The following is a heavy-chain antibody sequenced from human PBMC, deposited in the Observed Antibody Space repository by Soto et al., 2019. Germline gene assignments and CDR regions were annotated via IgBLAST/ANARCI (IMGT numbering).Heavy chain of an antibody. V-gene: IGHV1-69*01. D-gene: IGHD2-2*01. CDR2: IIPIFGTA. CDR1: GGTFSSYA. J-gene: IGHJ5*02. Sequence: QVRLVQSGAEVKKPGSSVKVSCKASGGTFSSYAISWVRQAPGQGLEWMGGIIPIFGTANYAQKFQGRVTITADESTSTGYMKLSRLRSEETSVDNCPSYIEVRSWDDVVMKSWFDPWGQGTQVTVSS. CDR3: PSYIEVRSWDDVVMKSWFDP.